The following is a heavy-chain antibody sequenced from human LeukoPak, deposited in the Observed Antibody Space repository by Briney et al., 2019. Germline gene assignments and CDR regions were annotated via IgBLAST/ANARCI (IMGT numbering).Heavy chain of an antibody. Sequence: VKVSCKAFGYTFTGYYMHWVRQAPGQGLEWMGWINPNSGGTNSAQKFLGRVTMTRDTSISTAYMELSRLTSDDTAVYYCARGKDWGPYWGQGTLVTVSS. CDR2: INPNSGGT. V-gene: IGHV1-2*02. D-gene: IGHD7-27*01. J-gene: IGHJ4*02. CDR3: ARGKDWGPY. CDR1: GYTFTGYY.